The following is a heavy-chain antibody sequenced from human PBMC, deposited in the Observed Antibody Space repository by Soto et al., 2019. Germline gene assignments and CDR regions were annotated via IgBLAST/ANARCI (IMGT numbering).Heavy chain of an antibody. Sequence: PGGSLRLSCAASGFTFSSYSMNWVRQAPGKGLEWVSYISSSSSTIYYADCVKGRFTTSRDNAKNSRYLQMNSLRDEDTAAYYCAGDEYFVSTSCFSPFWGQGTTVTGS. CDR1: GFTFSSYS. CDR2: ISSSSSTI. V-gene: IGHV3-48*02. CDR3: AGDEYFVSTSCFSPF. D-gene: IGHD2-2*01. J-gene: IGHJ6*02.